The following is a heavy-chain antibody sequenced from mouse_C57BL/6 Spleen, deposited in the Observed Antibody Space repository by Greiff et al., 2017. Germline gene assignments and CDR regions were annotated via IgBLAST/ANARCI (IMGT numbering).Heavy chain of an antibody. CDR2: ISYDGSN. J-gene: IGHJ4*01. V-gene: IGHV3-6*01. CDR3: ARVTGDYDAMDY. Sequence: EVKLQESGPGLVKPSQSLSLTCSVTGYSITSGYYWNWIRQFPGNKLEWMGYISYDGSNNYNPSLKNRISITRDTSKNQFFLKLNSVTTEDTATYYCARVTGDYDAMDYWGQGTSVTVSS. CDR1: GYSITSGYY.